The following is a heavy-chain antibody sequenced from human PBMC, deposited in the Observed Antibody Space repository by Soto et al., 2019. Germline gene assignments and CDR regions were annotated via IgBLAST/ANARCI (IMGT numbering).Heavy chain of an antibody. CDR2: MNPNSGNT. Sequence: ASLKVSCKASGYTFTIYDINWVRQATGQGLEWMGWMNPNSGNTGYAQKFQGRVTMTRNTSISTAYMELSSLRSEDTAVYYCARENEYSSSWYDYYGMDVWGQGTTVTVSS. J-gene: IGHJ6*02. CDR1: GYTFTIYD. CDR3: ARENEYSSSWYDYYGMDV. V-gene: IGHV1-8*01. D-gene: IGHD6-13*01.